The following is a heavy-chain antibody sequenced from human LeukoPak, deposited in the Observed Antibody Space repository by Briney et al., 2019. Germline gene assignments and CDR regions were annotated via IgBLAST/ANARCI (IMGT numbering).Heavy chain of an antibody. CDR2: IYYSGST. D-gene: IGHD3-9*01. Sequence: SETLSLTCTVSGGSISSYYWSWIRQPPGEGLEWIGYIYYSGSTNYNPSLKSRVTISVDTSKNQFSLKLSSVTAADTAVYYCARGDYDILTGYQNWFDPWGQGTLVTVSS. CDR3: ARGDYDILTGYQNWFDP. V-gene: IGHV4-59*01. CDR1: GGSISSYY. J-gene: IGHJ5*02.